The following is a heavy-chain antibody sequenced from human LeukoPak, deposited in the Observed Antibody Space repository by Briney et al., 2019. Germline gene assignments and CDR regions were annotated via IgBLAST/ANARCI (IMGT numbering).Heavy chain of an antibody. Sequence: ASVKVSCKTSGYPFTKNHIHCVRQAPGQGLEWMGLIKVNNDYTRYEQKFQGRVTLTRDSSTSTVYMEVSSLKSEDTAVYYCARDGNNYNFDYWGQGTLVTVSS. V-gene: IGHV1-46*01. CDR3: ARDGNNYNFDY. CDR1: GYPFTKNH. D-gene: IGHD1-1*01. J-gene: IGHJ4*02. CDR2: IKVNNDYT.